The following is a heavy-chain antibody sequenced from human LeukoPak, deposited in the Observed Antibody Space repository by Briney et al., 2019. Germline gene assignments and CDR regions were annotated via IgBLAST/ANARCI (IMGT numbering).Heavy chain of an antibody. Sequence: SGTPSLPCTVSRGSLSSSIYYWSLASQPPGKGLEWIAILYYTGSTYYNPSLKSRVPIPLDMSRTDFFLPMTSITPADTPVFFCAAERNSSLHNWGQGTQVTVSS. D-gene: IGHD6-13*01. J-gene: IGHJ4*02. CDR1: RGSLSSSIYY. CDR2: LYYTGST. V-gene: IGHV4-39*07. CDR3: AAERNSSLHN.